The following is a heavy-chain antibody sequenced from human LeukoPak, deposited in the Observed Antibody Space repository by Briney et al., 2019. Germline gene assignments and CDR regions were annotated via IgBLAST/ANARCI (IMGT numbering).Heavy chain of an antibody. CDR3: ARDGGSGNPDADY. CDR2: IKPDGSEK. Sequence: GGSLRLSCAASGSTFGSYWMSWVRQAPGKGLEWVANIKPDGSEKYYVDSVKGRFTISRDNAENSLYLQMNCLRAEDTAVYYCARDGGSGNPDADYWGQGTLVGVSP. V-gene: IGHV3-7*01. CDR1: GSTFGSYW. J-gene: IGHJ4*02. D-gene: IGHD2-15*01.